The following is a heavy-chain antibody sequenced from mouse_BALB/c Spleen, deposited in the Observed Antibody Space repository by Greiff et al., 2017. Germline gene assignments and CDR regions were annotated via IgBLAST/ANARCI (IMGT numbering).Heavy chain of an antibody. Sequence: VQLQESGPGLVAPSQSLSITCTVSGFSLTGYGVNWVRQPPGKGLEWLGMIWGDGSTDYNSALKSRLSISKDNSKSQVFLKMNSLQTDDTARYYCAIYDGYYPFAYWGQGTLVTVSA. CDR3: AIYDGYYPFAY. CDR1: GFSLTGYG. D-gene: IGHD2-3*01. J-gene: IGHJ3*01. CDR2: IWGDGST. V-gene: IGHV2-6-7*01.